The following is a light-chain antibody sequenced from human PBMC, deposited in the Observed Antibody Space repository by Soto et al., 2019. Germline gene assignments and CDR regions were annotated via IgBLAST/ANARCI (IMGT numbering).Light chain of an antibody. V-gene: IGKV3-20*01. J-gene: IGKJ4*01. CDR1: QSVIGSS. CDR2: GAS. CDR3: QQYGTSPLT. Sequence: EIVLTQSPGTLSLYPGERATLSCRASQSVIGSSLAWYQQKPGQAPRLLIYGASSRATGIPDRFSGSGSGTDFTLTISRLEPEDFAVYFCQQYGTSPLTFGGGTKVEIK.